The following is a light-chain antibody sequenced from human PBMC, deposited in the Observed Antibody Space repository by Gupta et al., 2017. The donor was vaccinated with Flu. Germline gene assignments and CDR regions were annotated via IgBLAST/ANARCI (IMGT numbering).Light chain of an antibody. J-gene: IGKJ1*01. CDR2: AAS. CDR1: QDISKH. Sequence: IQXTQXPSSLSAXXGDRVTITCRASQDISKHLIWYQQRPGEVPKVLIYAASTLHSGVPSRFSGSRSGTDFTLTISSLQPEDAATYYCQNYNSAPWAFGQGTKVEI. CDR3: QNYNSAPWA. V-gene: IGKV1-27*01.